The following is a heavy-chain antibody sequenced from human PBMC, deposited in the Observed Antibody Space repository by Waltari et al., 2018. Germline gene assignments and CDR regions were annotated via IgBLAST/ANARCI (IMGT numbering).Heavy chain of an antibody. D-gene: IGHD1-26*01. V-gene: IGHV1-2*06. J-gene: IGHJ3*01. CDR2: MNPNNNYP. CDR1: GYTFTDSY. CDR3: VSQRPWEDY. Sequence: QVQLVQSGAEVRKPGASVKVSCKTSGYTFTDSYIHWVRQAPGQGLEWMGRMNPNNNYPIYEQKFQGRVTMTRDTSITTAYMELSSLTSDDTALYYCVSQRPWEDYWGQGTMITVSS.